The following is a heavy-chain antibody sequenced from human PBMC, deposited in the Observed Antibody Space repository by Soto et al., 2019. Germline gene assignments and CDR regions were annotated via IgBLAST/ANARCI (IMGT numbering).Heavy chain of an antibody. CDR1: GGTFSSYA. Sequence: QVQLVQSGAEVKKPGSSVKVSCKASGGTFSSYAISWVRQAPGQGLEWMGGIIPIFGTANYAQKFQGRVTSTADESTSTAYMELSSLRSEDTAVYYCAREGSGSYFHPGLGFDPWGQGTLVTVSS. V-gene: IGHV1-69*01. J-gene: IGHJ5*02. D-gene: IGHD1-26*01. CDR2: IIPIFGTA. CDR3: AREGSGSYFHPGLGFDP.